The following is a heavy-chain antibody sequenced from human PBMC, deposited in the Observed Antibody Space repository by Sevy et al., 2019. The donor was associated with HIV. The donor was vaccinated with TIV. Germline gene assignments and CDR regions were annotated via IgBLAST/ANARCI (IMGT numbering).Heavy chain of an antibody. CDR3: ARDHYDSSGFDY. CDR2: SFYSGST. CDR1: GGYINSYY. D-gene: IGHD3-22*01. V-gene: IGHV4-59*01. J-gene: IGHJ4*02. Sequence: SETLSLTCTVSGGYINSYYWSWIRQPPGKGLEWIGYSFYSGSTNYNPSLKSRVTISVDTSKNQFSLKLTSVTAADTAVYYCARDHYDSSGFDYWGQGTLVTVSS.